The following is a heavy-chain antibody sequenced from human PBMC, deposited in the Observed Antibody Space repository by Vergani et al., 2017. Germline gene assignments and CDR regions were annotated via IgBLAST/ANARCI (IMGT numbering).Heavy chain of an antibody. CDR3: ARELSYYKGAGRYDYKPYYYEGMDV. CDR1: GGSINTGAYY. D-gene: IGHD3-16*01. CDR2: LYTSGVT. Sequence: QVQLQESGPRLVRPSQTLYLTCNVSGGSINTGAYYWSWIRQPAGKGLEWIGRLYTSGVTKYNPSLKSRVTILVDRSKSQLSLKLASVTAGDTAVYFCARELSYYKGAGRYDYKPYYYEGMDVWGPGTTVTVSS. V-gene: IGHV4-61*02. J-gene: IGHJ6*02.